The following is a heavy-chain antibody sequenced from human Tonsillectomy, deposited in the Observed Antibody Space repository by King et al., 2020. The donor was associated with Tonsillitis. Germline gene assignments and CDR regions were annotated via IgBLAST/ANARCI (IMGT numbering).Heavy chain of an antibody. V-gene: IGHV1-2*02. CDR3: ARQGYCSCTSCYKWFDP. J-gene: IGHJ5*02. Sequence: VQLVESGAEVKKPGASVKVSCKASGYTFTGYYMHWVRQAPGQGLEWMGWINPNSGTTNYAQKFQGRVTMTRDTSISTAYMELSRVRSDDQAVYYCARQGYCSCTSCYKWFDPWGQGTLVTVSS. CDR2: INPNSGTT. D-gene: IGHD2-2*02. CDR1: GYTFTGYY.